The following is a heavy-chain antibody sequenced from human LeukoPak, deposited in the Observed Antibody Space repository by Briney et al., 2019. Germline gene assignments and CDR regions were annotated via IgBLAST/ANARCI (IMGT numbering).Heavy chain of an antibody. D-gene: IGHD2-21*02. CDR2: ITTSGGNT. Sequence: GGSLRLSCAASGFTSANYAMSWVRQAPGKGLKWVSAITTSGGNTYYADSVKGRFTISRDNSKNTLYLQMNSLRAEDTALYYCAKSLGDDWYGDYWGQGTLVTVSS. J-gene: IGHJ4*02. CDR1: GFTSANYA. V-gene: IGHV3-23*01. CDR3: AKSLGDDWYGDY.